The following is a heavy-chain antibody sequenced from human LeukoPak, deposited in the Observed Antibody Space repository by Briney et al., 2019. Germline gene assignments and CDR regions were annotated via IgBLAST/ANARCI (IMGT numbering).Heavy chain of an antibody. CDR1: GGSISSGGYY. CDR3: ARDGGVTWYFDL. Sequence: KPSETLSLTCTVSGGSISSGGYYWSWIRQHPGKGLEWIGYIYYSGSTYYNPSLKSRVTISVDTSKNQFSLKLSSVTAADTAVYYCARDGGVTWYFDLWGRGTLVTVSS. CDR2: IYYSGST. V-gene: IGHV4-31*03. J-gene: IGHJ2*01. D-gene: IGHD3-16*01.